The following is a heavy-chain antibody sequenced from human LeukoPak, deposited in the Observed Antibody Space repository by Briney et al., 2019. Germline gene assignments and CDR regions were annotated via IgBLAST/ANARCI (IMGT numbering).Heavy chain of an antibody. J-gene: IGHJ6*02. CDR2: ISGNGGTI. CDR1: GVTFNTFV. Sequence: GGSLRLSCAASGVTFNTFVMSWVRQAPGKGLEWVSGISGNGGTINYADSVKGRFTISRDNSRNTLSLQMNSLRAEDTAVYYCARGTLGSSYYGMDVWGQGTTVTASS. D-gene: IGHD1-1*01. CDR3: ARGTLGSSYYGMDV. V-gene: IGHV3-23*01.